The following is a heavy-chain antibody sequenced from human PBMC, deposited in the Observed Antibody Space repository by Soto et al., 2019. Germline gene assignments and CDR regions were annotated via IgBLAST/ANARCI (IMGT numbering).Heavy chain of an antibody. CDR2: IWYDGSNK. Sequence: GGSLRLSCAASGFTFSSYGMHWVRQAPGKGLEWVAVIWYDGSNKYYADSVKGRFTISRDNSKNKLYLQMNSLRAEDTAVYYCARAPRGIVAVPAARRADYFCYYGMDVWGQGTTVTVSS. D-gene: IGHD2-2*01. J-gene: IGHJ6*02. CDR1: GFTFSSYG. V-gene: IGHV3-33*01. CDR3: ARAPRGIVAVPAARRADYFCYYGMDV.